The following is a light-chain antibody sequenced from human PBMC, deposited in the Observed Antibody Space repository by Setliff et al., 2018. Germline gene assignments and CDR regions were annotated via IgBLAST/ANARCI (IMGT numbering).Light chain of an antibody. CDR1: NNDVGGYNY. V-gene: IGLV2-14*03. J-gene: IGLJ1*01. CDR2: DVN. CDR3: CSYRKTDTLVYV. Sequence: QSALTQPASVSGSPGQSITVSCTGTNNDVGGYNYVSWFQQYPDRAPRLIIYDVNNRPSGISSRFSGSKSGNTASLTISGLQTDGEAHYYCCSYRKTDTLVYVFGTGTKVTVL.